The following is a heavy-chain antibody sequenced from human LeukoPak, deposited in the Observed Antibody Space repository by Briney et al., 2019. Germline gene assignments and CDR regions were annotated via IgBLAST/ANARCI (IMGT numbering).Heavy chain of an antibody. J-gene: IGHJ2*01. V-gene: IGHV4-39*07. D-gene: IGHD3-3*01. CDR2: IYYSGST. CDR3: ATRITIFGVDAFDL. Sequence: SETLSLTCTVSGGSISSSSYYWGWIRQPPGKGVEWIGSIYYSGSTYYNPSLKSRVTISVDTSKNQFSLKLSSVTAADTAVYYCATRITIFGVDAFDLWGRGTLVTVSS. CDR1: GGSISSSSYY.